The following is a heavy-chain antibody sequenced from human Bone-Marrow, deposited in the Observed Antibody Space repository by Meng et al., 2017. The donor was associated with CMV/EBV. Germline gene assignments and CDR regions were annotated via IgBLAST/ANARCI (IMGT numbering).Heavy chain of an antibody. CDR1: GYIFANYW. J-gene: IGHJ4*02. V-gene: IGHV5-51*01. CDR2: IYPGDSDT. CDR3: ARRLGYCSSTSCSLYYFDY. D-gene: IGHD2-2*01. Sequence: KVSCKGSGYIFANYWIGWVRQMPGKGLEWMGIIYPGDSDTRYSPSFQGQVTISADKSISTAYLQWSSLKASDTAMYYCARRLGYCSSTSCSLYYFDYWGQGTLVTVSS.